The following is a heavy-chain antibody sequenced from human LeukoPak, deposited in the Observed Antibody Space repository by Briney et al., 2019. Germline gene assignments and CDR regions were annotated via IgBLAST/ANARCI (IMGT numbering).Heavy chain of an antibody. CDR1: GGSISSSRSY. CDR3: ARGRVFGVVQGAFDI. Sequence: SETLSLTCTVSGGSISSSRSYWGWIRQSPGKGLEWIGEINHSGSTNYNATLKSRVTISVDTSKNQFYLKLSSVTAADTAVYSCARGRVFGVVQGAFDIWGQGTMVTVSS. CDR2: INHSGST. V-gene: IGHV4-39*07. D-gene: IGHD3-3*01. J-gene: IGHJ3*02.